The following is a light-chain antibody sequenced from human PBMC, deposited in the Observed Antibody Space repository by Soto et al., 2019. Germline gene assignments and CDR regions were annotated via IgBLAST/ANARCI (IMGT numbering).Light chain of an antibody. CDR1: QSLNIW. Sequence: DIEMTQSPSTLSASVGDRVTITCRATQSLNIWLAWYQQKPVKAPKLLISKASSLESGVPSRFSGSGSGTEFSLTISSLQPDDFATYYCQQYKAYPYTFGQGTKLEMK. CDR2: KAS. J-gene: IGKJ2*01. V-gene: IGKV1-5*03. CDR3: QQYKAYPYT.